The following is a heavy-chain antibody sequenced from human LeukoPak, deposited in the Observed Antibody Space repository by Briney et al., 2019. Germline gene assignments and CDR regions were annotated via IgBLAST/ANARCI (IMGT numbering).Heavy chain of an antibody. V-gene: IGHV3-30*04. CDR2: ISYDGSNK. Sequence: PGRSLRLSCAASGFTFSSYAMHWVRQAPGKGLEWVAVISYDGSNKYYADSVKGRFTISRDNSKNTLYLQMNSLRAEDTAVYYCARAPIVATIYLDYWGQGTLVTVSS. J-gene: IGHJ4*02. D-gene: IGHD5-12*01. CDR1: GFTFSSYA. CDR3: ARAPIVATIYLDY.